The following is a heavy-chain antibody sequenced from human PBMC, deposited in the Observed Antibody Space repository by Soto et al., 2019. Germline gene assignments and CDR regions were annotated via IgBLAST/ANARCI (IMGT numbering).Heavy chain of an antibody. Sequence: GGSLRLSCVASGFTGSANFMTWVRQAPGKGLEWVSIIYIAGYTYYADSVKGRFIISRDDSKSTLFLQMDSLRPEDTAVYSCPNPKPIRPVTAEYGVDVWGQGTTVTVSS. CDR3: PNPKPIRPVTAEYGVDV. CDR1: GFTGSANF. CDR2: IYIAGYT. V-gene: IGHV3-53*01. D-gene: IGHD3-3*02. J-gene: IGHJ6*02.